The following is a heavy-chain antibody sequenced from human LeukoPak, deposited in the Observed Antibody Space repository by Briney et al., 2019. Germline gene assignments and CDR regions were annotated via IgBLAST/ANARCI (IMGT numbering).Heavy chain of an antibody. J-gene: IGHJ4*02. V-gene: IGHV5-51*01. CDR1: GYSFTSYW. Sequence: GESLKISCKGSGYSFTSYWIGWVRQMPGKGLEWMGIIYPGDSDTRYSPSFQGQVTISADKSISTAYLQWSSLKASDTAMYYCARSPLRDGYNVDEYYFDYWGQGTLVTVSS. D-gene: IGHD5-24*01. CDR3: ARSPLRDGYNVDEYYFDY. CDR2: IYPGDSDT.